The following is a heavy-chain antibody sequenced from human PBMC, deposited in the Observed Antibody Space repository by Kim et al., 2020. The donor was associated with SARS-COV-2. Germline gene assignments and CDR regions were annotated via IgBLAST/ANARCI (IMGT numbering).Heavy chain of an antibody. CDR3: AKDAAVTTVVVDCYFDL. D-gene: IGHD2-15*01. CDR2: VSCSGSGT. CDR1: GFTFSHSA. J-gene: IGHJ4*02. Sequence: GGSLGLSCAASGFTFSHSAMRWVRQAPGKGLEWVSGVSCSGSGTYYADSVQGRFAVSRDNSRNTLYLQMNSLRTEDTAVYYCAKDAAVTTVVVDCYFDLWGRGTLVTVSS. V-gene: IGHV3-NL1*01.